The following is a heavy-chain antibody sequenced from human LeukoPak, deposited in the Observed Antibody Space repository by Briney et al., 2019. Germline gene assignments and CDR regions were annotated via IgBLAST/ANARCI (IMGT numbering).Heavy chain of an antibody. CDR3: ARKEYYDSSGYYPLDP. D-gene: IGHD3-22*01. CDR1: GYSFTSYW. Sequence: GESLKISCKGSGYSFTSYWIGWVRQMPGKGLEWMGIIYPGDSDTRYSPSFQGQVTISADKSISTAYLQWSSLKASDTAMYYCARKEYYDSSGYYPLDPWGQGTLVTVSS. J-gene: IGHJ5*02. CDR2: IYPGDSDT. V-gene: IGHV5-51*01.